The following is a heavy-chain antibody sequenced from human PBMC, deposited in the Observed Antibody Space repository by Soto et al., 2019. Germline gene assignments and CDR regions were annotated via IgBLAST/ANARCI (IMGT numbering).Heavy chain of an antibody. CDR3: ARDILFDY. CDR2: INAGNGNT. CDR1: EYTFTNYS. V-gene: IGHV1-3*01. D-gene: IGHD2-15*01. J-gene: IGHJ4*02. Sequence: ASVKVSCKASEYTFTNYSLHWVRQAPGQRLEWMGWINAGNGNTKYSQKFQGRVTITRDTSASTAYMELSSLRSEDTAVYYCARDILFDYWGQGTLVTVSS.